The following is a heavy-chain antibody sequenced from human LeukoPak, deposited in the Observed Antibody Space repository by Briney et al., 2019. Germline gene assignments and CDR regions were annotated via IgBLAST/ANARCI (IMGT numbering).Heavy chain of an antibody. V-gene: IGHV1-3*01. CDR2: MNAGNGYT. CDR3: ARCTTGRTFGSLREIKRSREIDY. D-gene: IGHD1-1*01. Sequence: ASVKVSCKASGYIFTDYAIHWLRQAPGQRPEWMGWMNAGNGYTKYSQKFQGRITLIRDTSAATAYMELSSLRHDDLAVYYCARCTTGRTFGSLREIKRSREIDYWGQGTLVTVSS. J-gene: IGHJ4*02. CDR1: GYIFTDYA.